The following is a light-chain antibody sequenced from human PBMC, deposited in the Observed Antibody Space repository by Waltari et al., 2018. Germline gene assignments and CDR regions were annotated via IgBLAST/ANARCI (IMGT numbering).Light chain of an antibody. Sequence: EIVLTQSPGTLSLSQGERATLSCRASQSVSSSYLAWYQQKPGQAPRLLIYAASSRATGIPDRFSGSGSGTDFTLTISRLEPEDFAVYYCQQYGSSPPRYTFGQGTKLEIK. J-gene: IGKJ2*01. CDR3: QQYGSSPPRYT. CDR1: QSVSSSY. CDR2: AAS. V-gene: IGKV3-20*01.